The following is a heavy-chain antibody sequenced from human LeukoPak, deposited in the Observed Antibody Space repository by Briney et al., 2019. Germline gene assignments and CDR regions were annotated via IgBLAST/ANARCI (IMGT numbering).Heavy chain of an antibody. CDR3: AKAGLVPTVVQTPCGMDV. Sequence: GGSLRLSCAASGFTFSSYGMHWVRQAPGKGLEWVAFIRYDGSNKYYADSVKGRFTISRDNSKNTLYLQMNSLRAEDTAVYYCAKAGLVPTVVQTPCGMDVWGQGTTVTVSS. CDR1: GFTFSSYG. V-gene: IGHV3-30*02. CDR2: IRYDGSNK. D-gene: IGHD4-23*01. J-gene: IGHJ6*02.